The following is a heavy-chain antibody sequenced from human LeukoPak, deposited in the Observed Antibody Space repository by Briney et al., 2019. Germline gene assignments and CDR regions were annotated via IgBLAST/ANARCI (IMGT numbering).Heavy chain of an antibody. J-gene: IGHJ4*02. CDR3: AKDDTSSPHY. CDR1: GFTFSSSD. D-gene: IGHD2-2*01. V-gene: IGHV3-7*01. Sequence: PGGSLRLSCAASGFTFSSSDMSWVRQAPGKGLEWVANIKQDGSEKYYVDSVKGRFTISRDNAKNSLYLQMNSLRVEDTAVYYCAKDDTSSPHYWGQGTLVTVSS. CDR2: IKQDGSEK.